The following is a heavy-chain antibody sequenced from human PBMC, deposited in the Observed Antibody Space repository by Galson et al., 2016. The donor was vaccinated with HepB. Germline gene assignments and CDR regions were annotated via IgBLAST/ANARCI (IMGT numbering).Heavy chain of an antibody. J-gene: IGHJ4*02. V-gene: IGHV3-30*18. D-gene: IGHD2/OR15-2a*01. CDR3: AKRHEYCPPVGCSVDS. CDR1: GFTFSNRG. CDR2: DSMDGRRK. Sequence: SLRLSCAASGFTFSNRGMHWVCQAPGKGLEWVAADSMDGRRKFYADSVKGRFTISRDNSNNMLFLQMSSLRVDDTAVYYCAKRHEYCPPVGCSVDSWGQGTLVSVSS.